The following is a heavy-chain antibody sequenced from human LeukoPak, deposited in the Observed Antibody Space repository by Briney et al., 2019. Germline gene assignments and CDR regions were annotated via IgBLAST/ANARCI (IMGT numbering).Heavy chain of an antibody. CDR3: ARGDYVENYFDY. CDR2: ISSSSSYI. D-gene: IGHD3-16*01. V-gene: IGHV3-21*01. J-gene: IGHJ4*02. CDR1: GFTFSSYS. Sequence: GGSLRLSCAASGFTFSSYSMNWVRQAPGKGLEWVSSISSSSSYIYYADSVKGRFTISRDNAKNSLYLQMNSLRAEDTAVYYCARGDYVENYFDYWGQGTLVTVSS.